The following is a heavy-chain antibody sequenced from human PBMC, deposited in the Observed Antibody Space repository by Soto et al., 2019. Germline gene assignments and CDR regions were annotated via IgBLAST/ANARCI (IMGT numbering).Heavy chain of an antibody. V-gene: IGHV4-59*12. CDR1: GGSISSSD. Sequence: SETLALTCTFSGGSISSSDWSWIRQPPGKGLEWIGYIYYSGSTNYNPSLKSRVTISVDTSKNQFSLKLSSVTAADTAVYYCARERITGTTSNFDYWGQGTLVTVSS. CDR3: ARERITGTTSNFDY. CDR2: IYYSGST. J-gene: IGHJ4*02. D-gene: IGHD1-20*01.